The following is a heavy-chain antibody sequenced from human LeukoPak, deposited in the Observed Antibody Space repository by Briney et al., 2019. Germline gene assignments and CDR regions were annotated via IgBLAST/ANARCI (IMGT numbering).Heavy chain of an antibody. D-gene: IGHD6-13*01. CDR3: ARYTEDSSWNLLVDY. V-gene: IGHV3-23*01. J-gene: IGHJ4*02. Sequence: QPGGSLRLSCAASGFTFIDHYMDWVRQAPGKGLEWVSAIRGSGGSTYYADSVKGRFTISRDNSKNTLYLQMNSLRAEDTAVYYCARYTEDSSWNLLVDYWGQGTLVTVSS. CDR2: IRGSGGST. CDR1: GFTFIDHY.